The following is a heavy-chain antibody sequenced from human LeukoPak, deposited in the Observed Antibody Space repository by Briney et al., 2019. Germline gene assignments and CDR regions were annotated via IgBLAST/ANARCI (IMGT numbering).Heavy chain of an antibody. J-gene: IGHJ6*02. V-gene: IGHV1-2*02. D-gene: IGHD3-10*01. Sequence: ASVKVSCKASGYTFTGYYMHWVRQAPGQGLEWMGWINPNSGGTNYAQKFQGRVTMTRDTSISTAYMELSRLRSDDTAVYYCARGDFQYYYGSGSYYSHYYGMDVWGQGTTVTVSS. CDR1: GYTFTGYY. CDR2: INPNSGGT. CDR3: ARGDFQYYYGSGSYYSHYYGMDV.